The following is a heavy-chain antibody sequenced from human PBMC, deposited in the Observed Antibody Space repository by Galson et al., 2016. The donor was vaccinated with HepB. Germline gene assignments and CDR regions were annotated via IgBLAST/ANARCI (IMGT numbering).Heavy chain of an antibody. Sequence: SVKVSCKASGGTFNSHSISWVRQAPGQGLEWMGWIIPIFGSANYAQKFQGRVTITADESSKTAYMELSSLTSEDTAVYYCAREAPGPDYDFWGGSGDSYYCMDVWGQGTTVTVSS. D-gene: IGHD3-3*01. CDR3: AREAPGPDYDFWGGSGDSYYCMDV. CDR1: GGTFNSHS. V-gene: IGHV1-69*13. CDR2: IIPIFGSA. J-gene: IGHJ6*02.